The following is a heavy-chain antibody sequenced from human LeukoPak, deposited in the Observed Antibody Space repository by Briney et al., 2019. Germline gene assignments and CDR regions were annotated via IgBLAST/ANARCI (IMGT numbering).Heavy chain of an antibody. J-gene: IGHJ5*02. Sequence: SETLSLTCIVSGGSITTRDYYWGWIRQPPGKGLEWIGSLHYSGTIYYNPSLKSRVTISVDTSKNQFSLKVNFVTAADTAVCYCARRNYYASGSYFPWGPGTLVTVSS. V-gene: IGHV4-39*01. CDR2: LHYSGTI. D-gene: IGHD3-10*01. CDR1: GGSITTRDYY. CDR3: ARRNYYASGSYFP.